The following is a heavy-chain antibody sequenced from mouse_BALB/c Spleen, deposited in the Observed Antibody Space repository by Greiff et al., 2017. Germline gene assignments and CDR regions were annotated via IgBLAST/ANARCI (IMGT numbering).Heavy chain of an antibody. V-gene: IGHV14-3*02. CDR3: ARVAYYGSFAY. CDR2: IDPANGNT. D-gene: IGHD1-2*01. J-gene: IGHJ3*01. Sequence: EVQLQQSGAELVKPGASVKLSCTASGFNIKDTYMHWVKQRPEQGLEWIGRIDPANGNTKYDPKFQGKATITADTSSNTAYLQLSSRTSEDTAVDYCARVAYYGSFAYWGQGTLVTVSA. CDR1: GFNIKDTY.